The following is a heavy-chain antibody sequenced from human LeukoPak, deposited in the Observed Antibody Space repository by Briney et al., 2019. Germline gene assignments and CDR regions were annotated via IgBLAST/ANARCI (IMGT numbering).Heavy chain of an antibody. CDR2: ISSSSSYI. D-gene: IGHD3-22*01. Sequence: GGSLRLSCAASGFTFSSYSMNWVRQAPGKGLEWVSSISSSSSYIYYVDSVKGRFTISRDNAKNSLYLQMNSLRAEDTAVYYCARGAYYDSSAQGVWDYWGQGTLVTVSS. CDR3: ARGAYYDSSAQGVWDY. CDR1: GFTFSSYS. V-gene: IGHV3-21*01. J-gene: IGHJ4*02.